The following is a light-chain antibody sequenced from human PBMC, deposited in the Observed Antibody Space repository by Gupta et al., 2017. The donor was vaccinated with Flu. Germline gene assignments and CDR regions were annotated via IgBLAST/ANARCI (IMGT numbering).Light chain of an antibody. CDR2: WAS. Sequence: DIVMIQSPDSLAVSLGDRVTVNCKSSQSVLYTSNNKNFVAWYQQKPGQPPRLLIYWASSREPGVYDRFSGSGSGTDFTLTISMLQAEDVAVYYCHQYHTARYTFGQGTKLEIK. V-gene: IGKV4-1*01. CDR3: HQYHTARYT. J-gene: IGKJ2*01. CDR1: QSVLYTSNNKNF.